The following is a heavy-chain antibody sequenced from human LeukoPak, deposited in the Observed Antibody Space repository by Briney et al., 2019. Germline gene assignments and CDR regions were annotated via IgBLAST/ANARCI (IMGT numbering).Heavy chain of an antibody. V-gene: IGHV1-2*02. CDR1: GYTFTGYY. Sequence: VASVKVSCKASGYTFTGYYMLWVRQAPGQGLEWMGWINPNSGGTNYAQKFQGRVTMTRDTSISTAYMELSRLRSDDTAVYYCGTTWGSSGYFPYWGQGTLVTVSS. J-gene: IGHJ4*02. D-gene: IGHD3-22*01. CDR3: GTTWGSSGYFPY. CDR2: INPNSGGT.